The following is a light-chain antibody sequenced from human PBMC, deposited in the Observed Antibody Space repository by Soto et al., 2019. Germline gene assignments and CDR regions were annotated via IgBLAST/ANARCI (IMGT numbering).Light chain of an antibody. V-gene: IGKV1-39*01. CDR2: DAS. CDR1: QSITHY. Sequence: DIQMTQSPSSLSASVGDRVTITCRASQSITHYLNWYQQKPGKAPKLLIYDASSLQRGVPSRFSGGGSGTAFTLTISSLQPEDFATYYCQQSYSTPLSFGGGTKVEIK. J-gene: IGKJ4*01. CDR3: QQSYSTPLS.